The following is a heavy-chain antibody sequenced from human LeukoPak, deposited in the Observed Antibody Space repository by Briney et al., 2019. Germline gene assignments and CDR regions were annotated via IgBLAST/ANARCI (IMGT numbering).Heavy chain of an antibody. CDR1: GFTFSSYA. D-gene: IGHD4-17*01. Sequence: PGGSLRLSCAASGFTFSSYAMSWVRQAPGKGLEWVSAISGSGGSTYYADSVKGRFTISRDDSTSTLYLQMNSLRDEDTAVYYCAKDMDDHGDYLFHYWGQGTLVTVSS. V-gene: IGHV3-23*01. J-gene: IGHJ4*02. CDR2: ISGSGGST. CDR3: AKDMDDHGDYLFHY.